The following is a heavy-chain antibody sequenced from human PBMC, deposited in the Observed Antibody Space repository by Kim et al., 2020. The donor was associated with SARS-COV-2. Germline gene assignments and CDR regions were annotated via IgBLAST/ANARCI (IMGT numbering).Heavy chain of an antibody. D-gene: IGHD1-26*01. J-gene: IGHJ4*01. V-gene: IGHV3-72*01. CDR1: GFTLSDHY. CDR3: ARAIRGSRHYHFDN. Sequence: GGSLRLSCAASGFTLSDHYIDWVRQAPGKGLEWVGRTRDKANSYTTKYAASVNGRFTISRDDSKNSLYLQMNSLKTEDTAVYYCARAIRGSRHYHFDNWGHGTLVTVSS. CDR2: TRDKANSYTT.